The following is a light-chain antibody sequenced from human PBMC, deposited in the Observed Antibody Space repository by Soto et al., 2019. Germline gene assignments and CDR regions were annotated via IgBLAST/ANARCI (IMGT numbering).Light chain of an antibody. V-gene: IGLV2-14*03. CDR3: SSYTSASTSLV. J-gene: IGLJ2*01. Sequence: QSVLTQPASVSGSPGQSITISCTGTSSDIGTYNHVSWYQKHPGKAPILIIYDVTDRPSGVSNRFSGSKSGNTASLTISGLQAEDEADYDCSSYTSASTSLVFGGGTKVTVL. CDR2: DVT. CDR1: SSDIGTYNH.